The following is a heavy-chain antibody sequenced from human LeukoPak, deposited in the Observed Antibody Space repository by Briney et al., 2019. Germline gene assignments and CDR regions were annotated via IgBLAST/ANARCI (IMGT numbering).Heavy chain of an antibody. D-gene: IGHD6-6*01. Sequence: SETLSLTCAVYGGSFSGYYWSWIRQPPGKGLEWIGYIYYSGSTNYNPSLKSRVTISVDTSKNQFSLKLSSVTAADTAVYYCARAIAARTVNYYYYYYYMDVWGKGTTVTVSS. CDR2: IYYSGST. CDR1: GGSFSGYY. J-gene: IGHJ6*03. CDR3: ARAIAARTVNYYYYYYYMDV. V-gene: IGHV4-59*01.